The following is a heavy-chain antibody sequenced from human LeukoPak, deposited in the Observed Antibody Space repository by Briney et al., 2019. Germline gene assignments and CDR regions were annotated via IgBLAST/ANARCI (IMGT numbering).Heavy chain of an antibody. CDR2: IYYSGST. D-gene: IGHD3-10*01. Sequence: SETLSLTCAVPGGSLSSYYWSWIPQPPGKGLEWSGYIYYSGSTNYNPSLKSRVTISVDTSKIQFSLKLSSVTAADTAVYYCARALWTYGSGSYYYYYYMDVWGKGTTVTVSS. V-gene: IGHV4-59*01. CDR3: ARALWTYGSGSYYYYYYMDV. J-gene: IGHJ6*03. CDR1: GGSLSSYY.